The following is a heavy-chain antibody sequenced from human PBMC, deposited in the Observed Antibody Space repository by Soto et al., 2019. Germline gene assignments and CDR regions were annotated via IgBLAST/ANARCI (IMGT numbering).Heavy chain of an antibody. CDR1: GFTFSSYA. D-gene: IGHD2-15*01. V-gene: IGHV3-23*01. CDR2: ISGSGGST. Sequence: GGSLRLSCAASGFTFSSYAMSWVRQAPGKGLEWVSAISGSGGSTYYADSVKGRFTISRDNSKNTLYLQMNSLRAEDTAVYYCAKDVVGANEEDLQGYDYWGQGTLVTVSS. J-gene: IGHJ4*02. CDR3: AKDVVGANEEDLQGYDY.